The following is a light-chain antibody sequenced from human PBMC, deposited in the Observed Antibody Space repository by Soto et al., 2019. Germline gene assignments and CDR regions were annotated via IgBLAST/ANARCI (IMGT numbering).Light chain of an antibody. CDR2: DDN. CDR1: SSNIGRNY. Sequence: QSVLTQPPSASGTPGQRVTISCSGSSSNIGRNYVYWYQQLPGTAPKLLVFDDNQRPSGVPDRFSDSKSGTSASLTISGLRSEDDADYYCAAWDSSVSGRVFGGGTQLTVL. V-gene: IGLV1-47*02. CDR3: AAWDSSVSGRV. J-gene: IGLJ3*02.